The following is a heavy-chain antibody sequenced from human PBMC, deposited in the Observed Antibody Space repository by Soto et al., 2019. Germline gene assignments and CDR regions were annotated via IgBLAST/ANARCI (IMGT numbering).Heavy chain of an antibody. Sequence: ESVGGLVQPEGSLRLSCAAPGFTFSSYAMGWVRQGPGKGLEWVAVVSIGGSTHYADSVRGRFTISRDNSKNTLSLQMNSLTAEDTAVYFCAKRRGAGGHFDYWGQGALVTVSS. CDR2: VSIGGST. CDR1: GFTFSSYA. CDR3: AKRRGAGGHFDY. J-gene: IGHJ4*02. D-gene: IGHD2-15*01. V-gene: IGHV3-23*01.